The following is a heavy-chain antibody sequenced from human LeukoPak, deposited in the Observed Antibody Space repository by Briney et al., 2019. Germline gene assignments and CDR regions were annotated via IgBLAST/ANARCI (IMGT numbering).Heavy chain of an antibody. Sequence: GGSLRLSCVASGFTFSTFAMTWVRQAPGKGLEWVSTVSGNGGATFYADSVKGRFTVSRDNSKNTLYLQVSSLRVEDTAIYYCAKDSRITIFGVVNWFDPWGQGTLVTVSS. CDR3: AKDSRITIFGVVNWFDP. D-gene: IGHD3-3*01. CDR2: VSGNGGAT. CDR1: GFTFSTFA. J-gene: IGHJ5*02. V-gene: IGHV3-23*01.